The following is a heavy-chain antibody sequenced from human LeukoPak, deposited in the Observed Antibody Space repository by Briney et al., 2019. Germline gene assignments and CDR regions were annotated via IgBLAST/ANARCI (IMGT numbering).Heavy chain of an antibody. D-gene: IGHD2-2*01. Sequence: GGSLRLSCAASGFTFSSYGMHWVRQAPGKGLEWVAFIRYDGSNKYYADSVKGRFTISRDNSKNTLYLQMNSLRAEDTAVYYCAKDRSIVVVPAAPYDYWGQGTLVTVSS. CDR3: AKDRSIVVVPAAPYDY. V-gene: IGHV3-30*02. CDR2: IRYDGSNK. J-gene: IGHJ4*02. CDR1: GFTFSSYG.